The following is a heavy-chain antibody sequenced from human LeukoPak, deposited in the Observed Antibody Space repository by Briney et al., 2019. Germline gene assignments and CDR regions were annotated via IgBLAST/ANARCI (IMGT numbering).Heavy chain of an antibody. J-gene: IGHJ4*02. Sequence: GGSLRLSCAASGFTFSSSVMSWVRQSPGKGLDWVSTISDSGDSPYYVDSVQGRFTISRDNSKNTVFLQLNSLRAEDTAVYYCARGPPGGSSSEDYWGQGTLVTVSS. D-gene: IGHD6-6*01. V-gene: IGHV3-23*01. CDR2: ISDSGDSP. CDR1: GFTFSSSV. CDR3: ARGPPGGSSSEDY.